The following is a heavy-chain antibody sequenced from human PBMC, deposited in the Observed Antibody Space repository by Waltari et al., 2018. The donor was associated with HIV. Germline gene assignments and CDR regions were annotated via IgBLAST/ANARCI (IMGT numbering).Heavy chain of an antibody. D-gene: IGHD3-16*01. V-gene: IGHV3-7*01. J-gene: IGHJ6*02. CDR2: TNEDGSEK. Sequence: EVQLVESGGGLVQPGGSLRLSCAGSGFTFSRYWMSWSRQAPGKGLEYVANTNEDGSEKYYVDSVKGRFTISRENAKNSLYLQMNSLRAEDTALYYCARGGGGMDVWGQGTTVTVSS. CDR3: ARGGGGMDV. CDR1: GFTFSRYW.